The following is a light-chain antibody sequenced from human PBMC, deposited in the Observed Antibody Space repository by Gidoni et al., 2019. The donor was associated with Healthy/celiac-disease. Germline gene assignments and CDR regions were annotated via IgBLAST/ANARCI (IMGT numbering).Light chain of an antibody. CDR3: QQYYSTPWT. CDR1: QSVLYSSNNKNY. V-gene: IGKV4-1*01. Sequence: DIVMTQSPDSLDVSLGEMATINCKSSQSVLYSSNNKNYLAWYQQKPGQPPKLLIYWASTRESGVPDRFSGSGSGTDFTLTISSLQAEDVAVYYCQQYYSTPWTFGQGTKVEIK. J-gene: IGKJ1*01. CDR2: WAS.